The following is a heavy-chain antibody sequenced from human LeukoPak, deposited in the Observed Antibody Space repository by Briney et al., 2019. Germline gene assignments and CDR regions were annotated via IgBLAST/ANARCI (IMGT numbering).Heavy chain of an antibody. V-gene: IGHV4-34*01. CDR1: GGSFSGYY. Sequence: SETLSLTCAVYGGSFSGYYWSWIRQPPGKGLEWIGEINHSGSTNYNPSLKSRVTISVDTSKNQFSLKLSSVTAADTAVYYCARHLTRYFALWGRGTLVTVSS. CDR2: INHSGST. CDR3: ARHLTRYFAL. J-gene: IGHJ2*01.